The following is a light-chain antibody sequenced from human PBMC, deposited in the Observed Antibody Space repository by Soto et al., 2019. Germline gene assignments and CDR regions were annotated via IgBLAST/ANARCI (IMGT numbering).Light chain of an antibody. V-gene: IGLV2-14*01. CDR3: SSYTSSSTLYV. Sequence: QSALTQPASVSGSPGQSITISCTGTSSDGGGYNYVSWYQQHPGKAPKLMIYDVSNRPSGVSNRFSGSKSGNTASLTISGLQVEDEADYYCSSYTSSSTLYVFGTGTKVTVL. CDR2: DVS. CDR1: SSDGGGYNY. J-gene: IGLJ1*01.